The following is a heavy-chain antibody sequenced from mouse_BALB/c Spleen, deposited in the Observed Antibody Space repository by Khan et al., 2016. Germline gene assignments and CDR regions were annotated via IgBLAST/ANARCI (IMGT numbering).Heavy chain of an antibody. V-gene: IGHV1-87*01. CDR2: IYPGDDDT. Sequence: QVQLKQSGAELARPGASVKLSCKAAGYTFTSYWMQWVKQRPGQGLEWIGAIYPGDDDTRNTQKFLGKATLTADKSSSTAYVELSSWGSEDSAVPYRASSGGNYYFNYRGQEATLPVYS. D-gene: IGHD2-1*01. CDR3: ASSGGNYYFNY. CDR1: GYTFTSYW. J-gene: IGHJ2*01.